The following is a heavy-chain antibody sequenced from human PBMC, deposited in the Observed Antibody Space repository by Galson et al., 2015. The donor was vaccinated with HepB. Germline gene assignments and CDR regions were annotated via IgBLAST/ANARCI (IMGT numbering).Heavy chain of an antibody. Sequence: SLRLSCAASGFTFSSYSMNWVRQAPGKGLEWVSYISSSSSTIYYADSVKGRFTISRDNAKNSLYLQMNSLRDKDTAVYYCARANIVVEDYYYYGMDVWGQGTTVTVSS. D-gene: IGHD2-2*01. CDR1: GFTFSSYS. CDR3: ARANIVVEDYYYYGMDV. CDR2: ISSSSSTI. V-gene: IGHV3-48*02. J-gene: IGHJ6*02.